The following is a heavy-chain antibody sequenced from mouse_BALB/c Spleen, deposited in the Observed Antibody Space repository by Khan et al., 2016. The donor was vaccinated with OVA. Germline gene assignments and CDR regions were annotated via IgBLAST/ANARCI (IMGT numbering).Heavy chain of an antibody. CDR2: IYPGISDT. Sequence: VQLQQSGTVLARPGASVKMSCKASGYSFASYWMHWIKQRPGQGLEWIGTIYPGISDTRYNQKFKGKATLTAVSSASTAYMDFSSLTNEDSAGYYCTRSYDSYYFDYWGQGTTLTVSS. V-gene: IGHV1-5*01. J-gene: IGHJ2*01. CDR3: TRSYDSYYFDY. CDR1: GYSFASYW. D-gene: IGHD2-4*01.